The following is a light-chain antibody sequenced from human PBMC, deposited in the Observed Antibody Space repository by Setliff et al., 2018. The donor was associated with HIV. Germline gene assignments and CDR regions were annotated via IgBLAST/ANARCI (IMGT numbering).Light chain of an antibody. CDR2: DDS. CDR1: NIGSKS. CDR3: QVWDTSFDHYV. Sequence: SSELPQPPSVSVAPGQTARITCGENNIGSKSVHWYQQKSGQAPVLVVYDDSDRPSGVPERFSGSNSGTTATLTISRVEAGDEADYYCQVWDTSFDHYVFGSGTKV. V-gene: IGLV3-21*02. J-gene: IGLJ1*01.